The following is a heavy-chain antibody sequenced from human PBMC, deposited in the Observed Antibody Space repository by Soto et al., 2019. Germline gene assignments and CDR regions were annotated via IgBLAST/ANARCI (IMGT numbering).Heavy chain of an antibody. D-gene: IGHD6-13*01. Sequence: GSLILACTASGFTFRSFTMNWVRQAPGKGLEWVSTISSNSAYIYYTDALRGRFTISRDNAKNSLHLQMNSLRAEDTAVYYCTRDASRDSSARGWFDPWGPGTLVTVSS. CDR1: GFTFRSFT. J-gene: IGHJ5*02. CDR2: ISSNSAYI. V-gene: IGHV3-21*01. CDR3: TRDASRDSSARGWFDP.